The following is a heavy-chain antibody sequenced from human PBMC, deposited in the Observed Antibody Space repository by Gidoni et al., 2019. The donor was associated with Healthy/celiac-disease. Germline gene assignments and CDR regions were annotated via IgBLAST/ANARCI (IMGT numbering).Heavy chain of an antibody. CDR2: IKSKTDGGTT. CDR1: GFTFSNAW. Sequence: EVQLVESGGGLVKPGGSLRLSCAASGFTFSNAWMSWVRQAPGKGLEWVGRIKSKTDGGTTDYAAPVKGRFTISRDDSKNTLYLQMNSLKTEDTAVYYCTLGRFGEFDENWFDPWGQGTLVTVSS. V-gene: IGHV3-15*01. D-gene: IGHD3-10*01. CDR3: TLGRFGEFDENWFDP. J-gene: IGHJ5*02.